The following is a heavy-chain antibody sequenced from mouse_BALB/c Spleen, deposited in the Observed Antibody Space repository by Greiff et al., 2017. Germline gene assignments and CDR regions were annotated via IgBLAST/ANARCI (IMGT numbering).Heavy chain of an antibody. Sequence: QVQLQQPGAELVMPGASVKMSCKASGYSFTDYWMHWVKQRPGQGLEWIGAIDTSDSYTSYNQKFKGKATLTVDESSSTAYMQLSSLTSEDSAVYYCARYDGHYKGFAYWGQGTLVTGSA. J-gene: IGHJ3*01. CDR3: ARYDGHYKGFAY. CDR2: IDTSDSYT. V-gene: IGHV1-69*01. D-gene: IGHD2-3*01. CDR1: GYSFTDYW.